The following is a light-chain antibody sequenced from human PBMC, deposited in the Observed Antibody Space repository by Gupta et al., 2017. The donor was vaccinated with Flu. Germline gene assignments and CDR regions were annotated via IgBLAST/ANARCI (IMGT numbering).Light chain of an antibody. CDR2: GSN. CDR3: AAWDDSLNGHYV. V-gene: IGLV1-44*01. CDR1: SSNIGSNT. Sequence: QSVLAQPPSASGTPGQRVTIPCSGSSSNIGSNTVNWYQQVPGTSPQLLIYGSNQRPSGVPDRFAGSNSGTSASLAISGLQSEDEADYYCAAWDDSLNGHYVFGTGTKLTVL. J-gene: IGLJ1*01.